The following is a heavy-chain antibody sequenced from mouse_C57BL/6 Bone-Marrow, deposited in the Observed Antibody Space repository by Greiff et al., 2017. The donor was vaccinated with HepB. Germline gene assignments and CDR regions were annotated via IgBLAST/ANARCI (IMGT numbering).Heavy chain of an antibody. CDR1: GYTFTSYW. Sequence: VQLKESGTVLARPGASVKMSCKTSGYTFTSYWMHWVKQRPGQGLDWIGAIYTGNSDTSDNQKFKGKAKLTAVTSASTAYMELSSLTDEDSAVYYCTREGGYGSSPDWCAYWGQGTLVTVSA. J-gene: IGHJ3*01. V-gene: IGHV1-5*01. D-gene: IGHD1-1*01. CDR2: IYTGNSDT. CDR3: TREGGYGSSPDWCAY.